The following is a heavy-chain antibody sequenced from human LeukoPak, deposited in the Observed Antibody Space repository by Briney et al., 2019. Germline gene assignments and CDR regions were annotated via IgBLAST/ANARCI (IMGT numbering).Heavy chain of an antibody. V-gene: IGHV4-59*01. CDR2: IHYRGST. Sequence: SETLSLTCTVSGGSINNYYWSWIRQSPGKGLEWIGDIHYRGSTKYNPSLKSRLTISVDTSKSQFSLRLSSVTAADTALYYCAKARGSSGWYYFDYWGQGTLVTVSS. CDR3: AKARGSSGWYYFDY. CDR1: GGSINNYY. J-gene: IGHJ4*02. D-gene: IGHD6-19*01.